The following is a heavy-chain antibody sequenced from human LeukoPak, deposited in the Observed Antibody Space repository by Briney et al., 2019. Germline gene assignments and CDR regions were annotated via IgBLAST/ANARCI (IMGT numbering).Heavy chain of an antibody. Sequence: PGRSLRLSCAASGFTFSGYGMHCVRQAPAKGLEWGAVIWYEGRKKLHADPVKGRFTISRDNSKNTLYLQMNSLRAEDTAVYYCARWGGDYSAFDIWGQGTMVTVSS. CDR2: IWYEGRKK. CDR1: GFTFSGYG. D-gene: IGHD4-17*01. CDR3: ARWGGDYSAFDI. V-gene: IGHV3-33*01. J-gene: IGHJ3*02.